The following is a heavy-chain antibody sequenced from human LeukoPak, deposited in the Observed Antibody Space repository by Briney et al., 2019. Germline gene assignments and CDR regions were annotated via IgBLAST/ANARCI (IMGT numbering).Heavy chain of an antibody. V-gene: IGHV3-48*01. CDR3: AKDRKEHYGTPWGVDY. CDR2: ISSSSSTI. D-gene: IGHD3-10*01. Sequence: GGSLRLSCAASGFTFSSYSMNWVRQAPGKGLEWVSYISSSSSTIYYADSVKGRFTISRDNAKNSLYLQMNSLRAEDTAVYYCAKDRKEHYGTPWGVDYWGQGTLVTVSS. CDR1: GFTFSSYS. J-gene: IGHJ4*02.